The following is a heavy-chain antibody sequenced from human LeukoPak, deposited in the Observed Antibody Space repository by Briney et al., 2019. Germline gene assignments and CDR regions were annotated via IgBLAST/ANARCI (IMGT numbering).Heavy chain of an antibody. CDR3: AKEPMGYDILTGNYYCYYYMDV. D-gene: IGHD3-9*01. V-gene: IGHV3-23*01. Sequence: GGSLRLSCAASGFTFSSYAMRWVRQAPGKGLECVSVIGVSGGRTYYADSVKGRFTISRDNSKSTLYLQMNSLRAEDTAVYYCAKEPMGYDILTGNYYCYYYMDVWGKGTTVTVSS. J-gene: IGHJ6*03. CDR2: IGVSGGRT. CDR1: GFTFSSYA.